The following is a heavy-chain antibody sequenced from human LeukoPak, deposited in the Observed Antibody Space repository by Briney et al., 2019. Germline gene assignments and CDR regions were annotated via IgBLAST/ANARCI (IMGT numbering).Heavy chain of an antibody. CDR2: IRSKADNYAT. V-gene: IGHV3-73*01. J-gene: IGHJ4*02. CDR3: TQSNY. Sequence: GGSLRLSCAASGFTFSGSPILWVRQASGKGLEWVGRIRSKADNYATAYAASVQGRFTISRDDSKNTAYLQLNSLKTEDTAVYYCTQSNYWGQGAMVTVSS. CDR1: GFTFSGSP.